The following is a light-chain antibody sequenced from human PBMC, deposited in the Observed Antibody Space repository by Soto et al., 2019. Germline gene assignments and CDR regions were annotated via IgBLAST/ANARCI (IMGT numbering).Light chain of an antibody. CDR1: SSNIGAGYD. Sequence: QSVLTQPPSVSGSPGQRVTISCTGSSSNIGAGYDVHWYQQLPGTAPKLLIYGNSNRPSGVPDRFSGSKSGISASLPITGLQAEDGAGYYSKSPDSRLSLYVVFAGGTKSPS. V-gene: IGLV1-40*01. J-gene: IGLJ2*01. CDR3: KSPDSRLSLYVV. CDR2: GNS.